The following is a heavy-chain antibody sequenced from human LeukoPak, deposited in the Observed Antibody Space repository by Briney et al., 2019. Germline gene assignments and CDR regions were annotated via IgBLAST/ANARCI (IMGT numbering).Heavy chain of an antibody. CDR1: GYTFTGYY. Sequence: ASVKVSCKASGYTFTGYYMHWVRQAPGQGLEWMGWINPNSGGTNYAQKFQGRVTMTRDTSTSTAYMELSRLRSDDTAVYYCARCGVYSSSSDWLDPWGQGTLVTVSS. CDR3: ARCGVYSSSSDWLDP. J-gene: IGHJ5*02. V-gene: IGHV1-2*02. CDR2: INPNSGGT. D-gene: IGHD6-6*01.